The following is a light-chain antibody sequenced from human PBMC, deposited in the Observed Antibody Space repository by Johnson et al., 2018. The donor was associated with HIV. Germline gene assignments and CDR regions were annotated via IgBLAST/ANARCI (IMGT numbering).Light chain of an antibody. CDR3: GTWDNGLSAYV. CDR1: SSNIGRNY. Sequence: TQPPSVSAAPGQKVTISCSGSSSNIGRNYVSWYQQLPGTAPKLLIFDNNKRPSGIPDRFSASKSGTSATLGITGLQTGDEADYYCGTWDNGLSAYVFGTGTKVTVL. V-gene: IGLV1-51*01. J-gene: IGLJ1*01. CDR2: DNN.